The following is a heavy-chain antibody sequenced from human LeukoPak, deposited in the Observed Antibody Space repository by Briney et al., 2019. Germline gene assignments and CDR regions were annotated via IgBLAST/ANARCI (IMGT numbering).Heavy chain of an antibody. Sequence: PGGSLRLSCAASGFTFSSYGMHWVRQAPGKGLEWVAVISYDGSNKYYADSVKGRFTISRDNSKNTLYLQMNSLRAEDTAVYYCVSDWDGYWGQGTLVTVSS. CDR1: GFTFSSYG. J-gene: IGHJ4*02. CDR3: VSDWDGY. CDR2: ISYDGSNK. D-gene: IGHD1-26*01. V-gene: IGHV3-30*03.